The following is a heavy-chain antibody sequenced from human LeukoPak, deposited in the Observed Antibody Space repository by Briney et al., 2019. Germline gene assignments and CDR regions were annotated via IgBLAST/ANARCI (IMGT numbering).Heavy chain of an antibody. CDR2: INPNSGDT. D-gene: IGHD5-24*01. CDR1: GYTFTGYY. CDR3: ARIRDGYNDAYDI. Sequence: GASVKVSCKASGYTFTGYYMHWVRQAPGQGLEWMGWINPNSGDTKSGQNFQGRLTMTSDTSARTVYMELSSLRSEDTAVYYCARIRDGYNDAYDIWGQGTVVTVPS. V-gene: IGHV1-2*02. J-gene: IGHJ3*02.